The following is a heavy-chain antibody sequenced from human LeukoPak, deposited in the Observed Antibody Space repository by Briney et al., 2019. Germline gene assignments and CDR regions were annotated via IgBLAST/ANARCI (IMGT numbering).Heavy chain of an antibody. D-gene: IGHD3-22*01. CDR3: ARGGDYYDSSGYYKYYFDY. CDR2: ISAYNGNT. J-gene: IGHJ4*02. V-gene: IGHV1-18*01. Sequence: ASVKVSCKASGYTFTSYGISWVRQAPGQGLEWMGWISAYNGNTNYAQKLQGRVTITTDTSTSTAYMELRSLRSHDTAVYYCARGGDYYDSSGYYKYYFDYWGQGTLVTVSS. CDR1: GYTFTSYG.